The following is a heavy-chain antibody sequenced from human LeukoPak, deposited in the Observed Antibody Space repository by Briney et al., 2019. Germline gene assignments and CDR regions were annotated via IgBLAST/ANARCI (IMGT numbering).Heavy chain of an antibody. CDR1: GLIFSDYG. CDR3: AKDRYCSSTSCSFGTTWFDP. D-gene: IGHD2-2*01. J-gene: IGHJ5*02. Sequence: GGSLRLSCAASGLIFSDYGMHWVRQAPGKGLEWVTFIRYDGTNKYYADSVKGRFTISRDNSKNTLYLQMDSLRTEDTAVYYCAKDRYCSSTSCSFGTTWFDPWGQGTLVTVSS. V-gene: IGHV3-30*02. CDR2: IRYDGTNK.